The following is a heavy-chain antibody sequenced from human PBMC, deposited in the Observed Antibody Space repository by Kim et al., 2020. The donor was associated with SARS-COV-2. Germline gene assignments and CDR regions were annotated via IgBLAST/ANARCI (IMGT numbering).Heavy chain of an antibody. V-gene: IGHV4-59*01. CDR3: AREGYTGYHFYFDY. D-gene: IGHD5-12*01. CDR2: IYYSGST. Sequence: SETLSLTCTISGGSISSYYWSWIRQPPGKGLEWIGYIYYSGSTNYNPSLKSRVTISVDKSKNQFSLNLSSVTAAATAVYYCAREGYTGYHFYFDYWGQGT. J-gene: IGHJ4*02. CDR1: GGSISSYY.